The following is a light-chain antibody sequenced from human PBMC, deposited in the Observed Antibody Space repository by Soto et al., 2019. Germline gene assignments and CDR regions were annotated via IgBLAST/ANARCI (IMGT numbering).Light chain of an antibody. CDR2: DVS. CDR3: CSYAGRYTLV. Sequence: QSVLTQPLSVSGSPGQSVAISCTGTSSDVGGYNYVSWYQQHPGKAPQLIIYDVSEWPSGVPDRFSGSKSGNTASLTISGLEAEDESDYYRCSYAGRYTLVFGGGTQLTVL. J-gene: IGLJ2*01. V-gene: IGLV2-11*01. CDR1: SSDVGGYNY.